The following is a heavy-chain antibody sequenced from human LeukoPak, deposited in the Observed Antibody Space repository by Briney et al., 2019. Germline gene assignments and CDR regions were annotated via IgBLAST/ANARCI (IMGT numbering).Heavy chain of an antibody. J-gene: IGHJ4*02. D-gene: IGHD3-3*01. CDR3: ARSGYDFWSGYYLPPNY. CDR1: GCTFTNYY. CDR2: INPSGGST. V-gene: IGHV1-46*01. Sequence: GASVKVSCKASGCTFTNYYMHWVRQAPGQGLEWMGIINPSGGSTSYAQKFQGRVTMTRDMSTSTVYMELSSLRSEDTAVYYCARSGYDFWSGYYLPPNYWGQGTLVTVSS.